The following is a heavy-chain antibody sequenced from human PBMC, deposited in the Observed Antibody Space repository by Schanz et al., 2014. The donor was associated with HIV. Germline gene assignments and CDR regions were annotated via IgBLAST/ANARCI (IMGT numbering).Heavy chain of an antibody. CDR1: GFTFHDYA. CDR3: AREDGWFGDIYYFGLDV. V-gene: IGHV3-9*01. D-gene: IGHD3-10*01. Sequence: GQLVESGGDLVQPGRSLRLSCAATGFTFHDYAMHWVRQAPGKGLEWVSGITWTGKNIYYADFVKGRFTISRDNAKNSLYLQMNTLRAEDTAVYYCAREDGWFGDIYYFGLDVWGRGTTVTVSS. J-gene: IGHJ6*02. CDR2: ITWTGKNI.